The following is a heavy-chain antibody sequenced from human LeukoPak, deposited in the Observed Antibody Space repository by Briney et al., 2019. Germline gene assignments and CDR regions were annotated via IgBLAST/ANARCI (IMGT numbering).Heavy chain of an antibody. CDR2: ISGIGGTT. J-gene: IGHJ4*02. Sequence: GGSLRLSCAASGFTFSTYAMNWVRQAPGKGLEWVSGISGIGGTTYYAESVKGRFTISRDNSKNPLYLQMNYLRAEDTAVYFCAKDARRSSGWWFFDHWGQGTLVTVSS. D-gene: IGHD6-19*01. CDR1: GFTFSTYA. CDR3: AKDARRSSGWWFFDH. V-gene: IGHV3-23*01.